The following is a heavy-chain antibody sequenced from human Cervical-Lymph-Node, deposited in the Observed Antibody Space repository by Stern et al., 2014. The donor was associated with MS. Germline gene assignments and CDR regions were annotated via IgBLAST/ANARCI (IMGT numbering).Heavy chain of an antibody. J-gene: IGHJ4*02. CDR1: GGSISSGGYY. Sequence: QLQLQESGPGLVKPSQPLSLTCTVSGGSISSGGYYWRWIRQHPGKGLEWIGYIYYSGSTYYNPSLKSRVTISVASSKNQFSLKLSAVTAADAAVYCCASEGNGGSDYFDYWGQGTLVTVSS. V-gene: IGHV4-31*03. D-gene: IGHD4-23*01. CDR2: IYYSGST. CDR3: ASEGNGGSDYFDY.